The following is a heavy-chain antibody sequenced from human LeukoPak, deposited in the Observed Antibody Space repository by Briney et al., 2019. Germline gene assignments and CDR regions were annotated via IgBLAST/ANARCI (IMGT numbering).Heavy chain of an antibody. Sequence: ASVKVSCKGSGYTFTGYYIHWVRQAPGQGLEWMGWINPNSGGTNYAQKFQGRVTMTRDTSISTAYMELSRLRSDDTAVYYCARGVGWSSTSPYNWFDPWGQGTLVTVSS. D-gene: IGHD2-2*01. J-gene: IGHJ5*02. CDR2: INPNSGGT. CDR3: ARGVGWSSTSPYNWFDP. V-gene: IGHV1-2*02. CDR1: GYTFTGYY.